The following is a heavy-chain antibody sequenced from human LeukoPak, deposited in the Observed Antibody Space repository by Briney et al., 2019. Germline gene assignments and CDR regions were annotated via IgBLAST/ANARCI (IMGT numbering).Heavy chain of an antibody. V-gene: IGHV1-18*01. Sequence: GASVKVSCKASGYTFTSYGISWVRQAPGQGLEWMGWISAYNGNTNYAQKLQGRVTMTTDTSTSTAYMELRTLRSDDTAVNYCARWRASHYDFWSGYYSFSWFDPWGQGTLVTVSS. J-gene: IGHJ5*02. CDR2: ISAYNGNT. CDR3: ARWRASHYDFWSGYYSFSWFDP. CDR1: GYTFTSYG. D-gene: IGHD3-3*01.